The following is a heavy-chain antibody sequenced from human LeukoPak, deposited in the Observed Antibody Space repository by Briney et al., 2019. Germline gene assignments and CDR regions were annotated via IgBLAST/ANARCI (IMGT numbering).Heavy chain of an antibody. J-gene: IGHJ4*02. D-gene: IGHD6-13*01. CDR3: ARYSSSWGLFHY. V-gene: IGHV3-30*04. CDR1: GFTFSSYA. CDR2: ISYDGSNK. Sequence: PGRSLRLSCAASGFTFSSYAMHWVRQAPGKGLEWVAVISYDGSNKYYADSVKGRFTISRDNSKNTLYLQMNSLRAEDTAVYYCARYSSSWGLFHYWGQGTLVTVSS.